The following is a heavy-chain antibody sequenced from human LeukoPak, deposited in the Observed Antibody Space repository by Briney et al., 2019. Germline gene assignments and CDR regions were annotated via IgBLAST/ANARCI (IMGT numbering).Heavy chain of an antibody. Sequence: GGSLRLSCAASGFTFSNYGMHWVRQAPGKGLEWLAVVWYDDAVKNYADSVKGRFTISRDNAKDTVYLQMNSLRAEDTAVYYCARVSIGWYSFDYWGQGTLVTVSS. D-gene: IGHD6-19*01. V-gene: IGHV3-33*01. CDR3: ARVSIGWYSFDY. CDR1: GFTFSNYG. J-gene: IGHJ4*02. CDR2: VWYDDAVK.